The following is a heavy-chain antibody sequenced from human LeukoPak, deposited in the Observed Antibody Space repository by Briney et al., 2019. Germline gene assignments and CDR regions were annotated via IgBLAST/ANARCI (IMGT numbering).Heavy chain of an antibody. V-gene: IGHV3-23*01. Sequence: PGGSLRLSCAASGFTFTSFYMIWVRQAPGKGLEWVSGITGSGGNTYYAASVKGRFTISRDNANNTLYLQMNSLRAEDTALYYCAKDLSKTMIRGVDCWGQGTLVTVSS. CDR2: ITGSGGNT. CDR1: GFTFTSFY. D-gene: IGHD3-10*01. CDR3: AKDLSKTMIRGVDC. J-gene: IGHJ4*02.